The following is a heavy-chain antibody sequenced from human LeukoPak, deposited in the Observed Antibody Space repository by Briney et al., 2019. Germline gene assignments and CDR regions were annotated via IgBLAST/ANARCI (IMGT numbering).Heavy chain of an antibody. Sequence: GGSLRLSCAGSGFTFSSDGMNWVRQAPGKGLEWVANIKQDGSEKYYVNSVKGRFTISRDNAKNSLYLQMNSLRAEDTAIYFCAREDDWNYEDYWGQGTLVTVSS. CDR2: IKQDGSEK. J-gene: IGHJ4*02. CDR1: GFTFSSDG. V-gene: IGHV3-7*01. D-gene: IGHD1-7*01. CDR3: AREDDWNYEDY.